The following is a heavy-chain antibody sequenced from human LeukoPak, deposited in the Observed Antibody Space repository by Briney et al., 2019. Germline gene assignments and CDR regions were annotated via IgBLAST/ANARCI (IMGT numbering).Heavy chain of an antibody. D-gene: IGHD6-13*01. CDR3: AKDIAAAGTYYFDY. V-gene: IGHV3-9*01. CDR2: ISWNSGSV. Sequence: GGSLRLSCAASGFTFDDYAMHWVRQAPGKGLEWVSGISWNSGSVGYADSVKGRFTISRDNAKNSLYLQMNSLRAEDTALYYCAKDIAAAGTYYFDYWGQGTLVTVSS. CDR1: GFTFDDYA. J-gene: IGHJ4*02.